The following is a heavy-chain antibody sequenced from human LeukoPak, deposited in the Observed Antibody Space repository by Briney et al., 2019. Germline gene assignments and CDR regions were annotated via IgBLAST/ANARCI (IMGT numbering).Heavy chain of an antibody. CDR3: ARDPYCGGDCYQPYYMDV. V-gene: IGHV4-34*01. CDR2: INHSGST. CDR1: GGSFSGYY. D-gene: IGHD2-21*01. Sequence: PSETLSLTCAVYGGSFSGYYRSWIRQPPGKGLEWIGEINHSGSTNYNPSLKSRVTISVDTSKNQFSLKLSSVTAADTAVYYCARDPYCGGDCYQPYYMDVWGKGTTVTVSS. J-gene: IGHJ6*03.